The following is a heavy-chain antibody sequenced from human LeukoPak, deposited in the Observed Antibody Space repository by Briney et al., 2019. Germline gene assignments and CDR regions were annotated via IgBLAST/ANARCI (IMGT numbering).Heavy chain of an antibody. D-gene: IGHD1-20*01. V-gene: IGHV1-46*01. Sequence: ASVKVPCKASGYTFTSYYMHWVRQAPGQGLEWMGIINPSGGSTSYAQKFQGRVTMTRDTSTSTVYMELSSLRSEDTAVYYCARVGITGTTFGWFDPWGQGTLVTVSS. J-gene: IGHJ5*02. CDR1: GYTFTSYY. CDR2: INPSGGST. CDR3: ARVGITGTTFGWFDP.